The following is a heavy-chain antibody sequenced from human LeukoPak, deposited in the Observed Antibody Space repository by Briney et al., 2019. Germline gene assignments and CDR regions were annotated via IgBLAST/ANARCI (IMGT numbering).Heavy chain of an antibody. J-gene: IGHJ4*02. CDR2: ISSSSSYI. V-gene: IGHV3-21*01. Sequence: PGGSLRLSCAASGFTFSSYSMNWVRQAPGKGLEWVSSISSSSSYIYYADSVKGRFTISRDNAKNSLYLQMNSLRGEDTAVYYCARDSVVAATGFDYWGQGTLVTVSS. CDR3: ARDSVVAATGFDY. CDR1: GFTFSSYS. D-gene: IGHD2-15*01.